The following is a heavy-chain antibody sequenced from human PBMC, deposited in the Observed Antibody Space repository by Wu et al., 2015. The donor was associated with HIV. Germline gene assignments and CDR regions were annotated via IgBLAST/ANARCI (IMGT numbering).Heavy chain of an antibody. V-gene: IGHV1-58*02. J-gene: IGHJ6*02. CDR3: ATRNPGSGSYNYYYFAMDV. D-gene: IGHD3-10*01. CDR2: IVVGNGLT. Sequence: QMQLEQGGPQVKKPGTSVTVSCKASGLTLISAVIQWVRQARGQRPEWIGWIVVGNGLTNYAPTFQERVTFRRDMSANTVDMELRNLKSDDTAIYFCATRNPGSGSYNYYYFAMDVWGQGTSVTVSS. CDR1: GLTLISAV.